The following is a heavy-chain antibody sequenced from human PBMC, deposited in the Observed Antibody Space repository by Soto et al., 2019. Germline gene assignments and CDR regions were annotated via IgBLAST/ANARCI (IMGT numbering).Heavy chain of an antibody. CDR3: TTDLQAYCDGTTCYAGNYYYDDMDV. V-gene: IGHV3-15*01. Sequence: PGGSLRLSCAASGFSFRNSWMSWVRQAPGKVLEWVGHIKSQGDGGTRDYAAPVKGRFTVSRDDSKNTLFLQMNSLKNEDTAVYFCTTDLQAYCDGTTCYAGNYYYDDMDVWGQGTTVTVSS. CDR2: IKSQGDGGTR. D-gene: IGHD2-2*01. J-gene: IGHJ6*02. CDR1: GFSFRNSW.